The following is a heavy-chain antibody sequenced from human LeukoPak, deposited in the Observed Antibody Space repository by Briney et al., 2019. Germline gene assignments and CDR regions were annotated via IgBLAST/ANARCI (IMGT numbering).Heavy chain of an antibody. Sequence: ASVKVSGKASGYTFTTYGMNWVRQAPGQGLEWMGWINTNTGNPTYAQGFTGRYVFSLDTSVSTAYLQISSLKAEDTAVYYCARGVPGYSSSWLPDYWGQGILVTVSS. CDR3: ARGVPGYSSSWLPDY. CDR1: GYTFTTYG. CDR2: INTNTGNP. V-gene: IGHV7-4-1*02. J-gene: IGHJ4*02. D-gene: IGHD6-13*01.